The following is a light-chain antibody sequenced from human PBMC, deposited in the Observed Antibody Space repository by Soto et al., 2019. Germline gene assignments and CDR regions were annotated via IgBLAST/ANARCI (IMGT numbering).Light chain of an antibody. J-gene: IGKJ2*01. V-gene: IGKV3-20*01. CDR1: QSVSSSY. CDR3: QQYDSSPHT. CDR2: DAS. Sequence: EFVMTQSPATLSSSPGERVTLSCRASQSVSSSYVDWYQHKPGQAPRLLIYDASRRATGIPDRFSGRGSGTDFTLTISSLEPEDFAAYYCQQYDSSPHTFGQGTKLEVK.